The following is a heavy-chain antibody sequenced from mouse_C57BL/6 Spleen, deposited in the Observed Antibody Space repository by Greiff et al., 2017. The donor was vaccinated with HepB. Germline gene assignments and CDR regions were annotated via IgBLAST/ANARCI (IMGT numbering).Heavy chain of an antibody. CDR1: GYTFTSYW. D-gene: IGHD1-1*01. V-gene: IGHV1-64*01. CDR2: IHPNSGST. J-gene: IGHJ3*01. CDR3: AIEDYGSSFAY. Sequence: QVQLQQPGAELVKPGASVKLSCKASGYTFTSYWMHWVKQRPGQGLEWIGMIHPNSGSTNYNEKFKSKATLTVDKSSSTAYMQLSSLTSEDSAVYYCAIEDYGSSFAYWGQGTLVTVSA.